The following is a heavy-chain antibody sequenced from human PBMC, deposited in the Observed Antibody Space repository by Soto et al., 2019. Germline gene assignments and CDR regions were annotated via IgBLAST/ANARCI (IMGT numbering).Heavy chain of an antibody. J-gene: IGHJ4*02. Sequence: GGSLRLSCAASGFTVSTYAMSWVRQAPGEWLEWVAGIILWGDSTYYADAGKGRCTMGRHNYKKILWRRTNSGRAKHTAVYYCAKTDSSAWWLDHWGQGTLVTVSS. V-gene: IGHV3-23*01. CDR1: GFTVSTYA. D-gene: IGHD6-19*01. CDR3: AKTDSSAWWLDH. CDR2: IILWGDST.